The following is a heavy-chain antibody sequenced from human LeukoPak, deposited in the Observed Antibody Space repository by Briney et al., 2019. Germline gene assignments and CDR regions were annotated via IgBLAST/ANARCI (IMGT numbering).Heavy chain of an antibody. Sequence: ASVKVSCKASGYTFTSYGISWVRQAPGQGLEWMGWISAYNGNTNYAQKLQGRVTMTTDTSTSTAYMELRSLRSDDTAVYYCARDDDILTGYPRPLGYWGQGTLVTVSS. CDR2: ISAYNGNT. D-gene: IGHD3-9*01. CDR3: ARDDDILTGYPRPLGY. V-gene: IGHV1-18*01. J-gene: IGHJ4*02. CDR1: GYTFTSYG.